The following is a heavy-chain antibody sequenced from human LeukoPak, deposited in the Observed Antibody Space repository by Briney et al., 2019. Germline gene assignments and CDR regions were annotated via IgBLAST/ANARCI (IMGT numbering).Heavy chain of an antibody. V-gene: IGHV3-23*01. CDR2: ISGSGGST. CDR3: AYTDVSYSSSGFDY. Sequence: PGGSLRLSCAASGFTFSSYAMSWVRQAPGKGLEWVSTISGSGGSTYYADSVKGRFTISRDNSKNSLYLQMNSLRAEDTALYYCAYTDVSYSSSGFDYWGQGTLVTVSS. J-gene: IGHJ4*02. CDR1: GFTFSSYA. D-gene: IGHD6-13*01.